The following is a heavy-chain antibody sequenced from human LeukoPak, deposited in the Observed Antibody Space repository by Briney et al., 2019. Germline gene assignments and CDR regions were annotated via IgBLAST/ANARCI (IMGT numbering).Heavy chain of an antibody. J-gene: IGHJ4*02. CDR1: GGSISSRSYY. D-gene: IGHD6-6*01. Sequence: SETLSLTCTVSGGSISSRSYYWGWIRQPPGKGLEWIGSIYYSGSTYYNPSLKSRVTISVDTSKNQFSLKLSSVTAADTAVYYCARDEYSSSSGFDYWGQGTLVTVSS. CDR3: ARDEYSSSSGFDY. CDR2: IYYSGST. V-gene: IGHV4-39*07.